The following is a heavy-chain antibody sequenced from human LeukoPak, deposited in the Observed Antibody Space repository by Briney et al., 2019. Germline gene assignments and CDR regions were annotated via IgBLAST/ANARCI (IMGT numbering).Heavy chain of an antibody. CDR1: GGTFSSYA. Sequence: SVKVSCKASGGTFSSYAISWVRQAPGQGLEWMGGIIPIFGTANYAQKFQGRVTITTDESTSTAYMELSSLRSEDTAVYYCARDTPTRGNGDYAFDIWGQGTMVTVSS. J-gene: IGHJ3*02. D-gene: IGHD4-17*01. V-gene: IGHV1-69*05. CDR2: IIPIFGTA. CDR3: ARDTPTRGNGDYAFDI.